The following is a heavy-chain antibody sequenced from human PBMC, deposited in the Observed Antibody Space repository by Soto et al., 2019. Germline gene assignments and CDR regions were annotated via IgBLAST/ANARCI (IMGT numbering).Heavy chain of an antibody. CDR2: IYHTGSA. CDR1: GGSISSHNW. CDR3: ARDSSLYSDQSGSHPFDS. Sequence: QVQLQQSGPGQVKPSGTLSLTCAVSGGSISSHNWWSWVRQPPGKGPEWIGEIYHTGSANYNPSLESRVTMSLDKSKNQFSLNLSSVTAADTAVYYCARDSSLYSDQSGSHPFDSWGQGTLVTVSS. J-gene: IGHJ4*02. D-gene: IGHD3-3*01. V-gene: IGHV4-4*02.